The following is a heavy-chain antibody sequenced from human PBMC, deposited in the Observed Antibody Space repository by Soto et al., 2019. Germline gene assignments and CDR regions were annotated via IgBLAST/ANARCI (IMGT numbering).Heavy chain of an antibody. D-gene: IGHD3-3*01. CDR2: IYWDDDK. V-gene: IGHV2-5*02. CDR3: AHRVLRAVFGLVTTTAIYFDF. Sequence: QITLNESGPTVVKPTETLTLTCTFSGFSLTTSGVGVGWVRQSPGKAPEWLAFIYWDDDKRYSTSLKSRLTITKATSKNQVFLTMANVDPADTATYYCAHRVLRAVFGLVTTTAIYFDFWGQGTPVVVSS. CDR1: GFSLTTSGVG. J-gene: IGHJ4*02.